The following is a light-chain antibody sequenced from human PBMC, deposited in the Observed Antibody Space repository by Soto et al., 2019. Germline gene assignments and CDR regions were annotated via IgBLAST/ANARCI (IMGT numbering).Light chain of an antibody. CDR2: TAS. CDR1: QGISSY. J-gene: IGKJ4*01. Sequence: DIQLTQSPSFLSASVGDRVTITCRASQGISSYLAWYQQKPGKAPNLLIYTASTLQSGVPSRFSGSGSGTEFTLTISSLQPEDFATYYCQHLHSYPLTFGGGPKADIK. V-gene: IGKV1-9*01. CDR3: QHLHSYPLT.